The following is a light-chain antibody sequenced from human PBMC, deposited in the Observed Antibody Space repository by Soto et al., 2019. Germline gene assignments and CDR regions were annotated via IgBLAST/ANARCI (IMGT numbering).Light chain of an antibody. J-gene: IGKJ1*01. CDR3: QQYHSYSRT. CDR2: LAS. Sequence: DIQMTQFPSTLSAFVGDRVTITCRASQSISTSLAWYQQKPGKAPKLLIYLASSLESGVPARFSGSGSATEFTLSISSLQPDDFATCYCQQYHSYSRTFGQGTKVEIK. CDR1: QSISTS. V-gene: IGKV1-5*03.